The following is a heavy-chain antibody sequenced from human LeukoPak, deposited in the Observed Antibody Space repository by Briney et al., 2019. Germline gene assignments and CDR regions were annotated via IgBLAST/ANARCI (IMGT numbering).Heavy chain of an antibody. CDR2: INHSGST. Sequence: SETLSLTCAVYGGSFSGYYWSWIRQPPGKGLEWIGEINHSGSTNYNPSLKSRVTISVDTSKNQFSLKLSSATAADTAVYYCARLRYYDSSGYLEGADDAFDIWGQRTMVTVSS. D-gene: IGHD3-22*01. CDR3: ARLRYYDSSGYLEGADDAFDI. CDR1: GGSFSGYY. J-gene: IGHJ3*02. V-gene: IGHV4-34*01.